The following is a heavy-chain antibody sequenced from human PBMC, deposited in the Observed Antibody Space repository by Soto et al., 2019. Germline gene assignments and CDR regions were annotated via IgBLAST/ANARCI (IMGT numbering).Heavy chain of an antibody. D-gene: IGHD1-26*01. CDR1: GFTFSSYA. CDR3: AKRSDYYYYMDV. V-gene: IGHV3-23*01. J-gene: IGHJ6*03. CDR2: IIGSGGST. Sequence: GGSLRLSCAASGFTFSSYAMSWVRQAPGKGLEWVSAIIGSGGSTYYADSVKGRFTISRDNSKNTLYLQMNSLRAEDTAVCYCAKRSDYYYYMDVWGKGTTVTVSS.